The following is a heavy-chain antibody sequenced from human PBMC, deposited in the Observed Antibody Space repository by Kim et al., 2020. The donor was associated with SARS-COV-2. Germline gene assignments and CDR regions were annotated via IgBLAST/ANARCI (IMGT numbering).Heavy chain of an antibody. CDR3: ARDRTIFGVVSQYPFDY. D-gene: IGHD3-3*01. V-gene: IGHV1-18*01. CDR2: ISAYNGNT. CDR1: GYTFTSYG. Sequence: ASVKVSCKASGYTFTSYGISWVRQAPGQGLEWMGWISAYNGNTNYAQKLQGRVTMTTDTSTSTAYMELRSLRSDDTAVYYCARDRTIFGVVSQYPFDYWGQGTLVTVSS. J-gene: IGHJ4*02.